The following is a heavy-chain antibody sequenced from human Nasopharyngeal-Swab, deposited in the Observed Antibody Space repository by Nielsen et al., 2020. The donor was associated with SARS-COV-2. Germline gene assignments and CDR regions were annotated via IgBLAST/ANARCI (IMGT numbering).Heavy chain of an antibody. CDR2: IDTAGDT. V-gene: IGHV3-13*01. J-gene: IGHJ6*02. Sequence: GESLKISCAASGLTFSSYDMHWVRQPPGKGLEWVSTIDTAGDTYYPGSVKGRFTISREKAKNSLYLQMNSLRAEDTAVYYCARDGLDYDFWSAYFMDVWGQGTTVTVSS. CDR3: ARDGLDYDFWSAYFMDV. CDR1: GLTFSSYD. D-gene: IGHD3-3*01.